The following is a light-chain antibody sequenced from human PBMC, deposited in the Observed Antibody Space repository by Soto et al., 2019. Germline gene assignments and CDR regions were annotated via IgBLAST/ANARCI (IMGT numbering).Light chain of an antibody. CDR2: EVS. V-gene: IGLV2-14*01. CDR1: SSDVGGYNY. Sequence: QSVLTQPASVSGSPGQSITISCTGTSSDVGGYNYVSWYQQHPGKAPELMIYEVSNRPSGVSNRFSGSKSGNTASLTISGVQAEDEADYYCSSYTRSSTQVFGTGTKLTVL. CDR3: SSYTRSSTQV. J-gene: IGLJ1*01.